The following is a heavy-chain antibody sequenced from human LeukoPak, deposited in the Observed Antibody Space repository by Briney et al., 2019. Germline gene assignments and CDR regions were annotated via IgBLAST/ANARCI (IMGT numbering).Heavy chain of an antibody. CDR2: INPNSGGT. CDR3: VFGSGPAAYYYYYMDV. J-gene: IGHJ6*03. V-gene: IGHV1-2*02. Sequence: ASVKVSCKASGYTFTGYYMHWVRQAPGQGLEWMGWINPNSGGTNYAQKFQGRVTMTRDTSISTAYMELSRLRSDDTAVYYCVFGSGPAAYYYYYMDVWGKGTTVTVSS. CDR1: GYTFTGYY. D-gene: IGHD2-2*01.